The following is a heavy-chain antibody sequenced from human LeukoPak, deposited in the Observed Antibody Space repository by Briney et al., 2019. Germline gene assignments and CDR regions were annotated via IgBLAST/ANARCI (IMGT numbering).Heavy chain of an antibody. CDR2: ISAYNGNS. CDR1: GYTFTNYG. V-gene: IGHV1-18*01. Sequence: ASVKVSCKASGYTFTNYGINWVRQAPGQGLEWMGSISAYNGNSNSAQKFQGRVTMTTDTSTSTVYMELSSLRSEDTAVYYCARDKYAFDIWGQGTMVTVSS. CDR3: ARDKYAFDI. J-gene: IGHJ3*02.